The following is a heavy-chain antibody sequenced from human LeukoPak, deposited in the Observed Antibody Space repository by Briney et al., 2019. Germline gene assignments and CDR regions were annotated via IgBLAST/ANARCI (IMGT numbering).Heavy chain of an antibody. J-gene: IGHJ5*02. V-gene: IGHV3-53*01. Sequence: GGSLRLSCAASGFTVSSNYMSWVRQAPGKGVEWGSVIYSGGSTDYADSVKGRFTIARDNSKKTLYLQMNSLRAEDTAVYYCARDFSSGYYSWFDPWGQGTLVTVSS. CDR1: GFTVSSNY. CDR2: IYSGGST. CDR3: ARDFSSGYYSWFDP. D-gene: IGHD3-22*01.